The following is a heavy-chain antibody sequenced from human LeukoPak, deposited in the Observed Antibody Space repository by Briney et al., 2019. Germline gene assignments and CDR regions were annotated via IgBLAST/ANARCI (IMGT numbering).Heavy chain of an antibody. CDR3: ARRPWLRNWFDP. CDR2: IYYSGST. Sequence: SETLSLTCTVSGGSISSYYWSWIRQPPGKGLEWIGYIYYSGSTNYNPSLKSRVTISVDTSKNQFSLKLSSVTAADTAVYYCARRPWLRNWFDPWGQGTLVTVSS. J-gene: IGHJ5*02. V-gene: IGHV4-59*08. D-gene: IGHD5-12*01. CDR1: GGSISSYY.